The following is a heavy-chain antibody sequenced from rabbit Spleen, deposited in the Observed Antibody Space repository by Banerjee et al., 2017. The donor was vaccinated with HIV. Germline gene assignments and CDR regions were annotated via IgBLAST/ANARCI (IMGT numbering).Heavy chain of an antibody. V-gene: IGHV1S45*01. D-gene: IGHD1-1*01. J-gene: IGHJ4*01. CDR2: IDTNDGDT. Sequence: LEESGGGLVKPGGTLTLTCTVSGFSFSSNWICWVRQAPGKGLEWIACIDTNDGDTDYANWPKGRFTISKTSSTTVDLKMNSLTDADTATYFCARDPWDSGSGYDLWGQGTLVTVS. CDR3: ARDPWDSGSGYDL. CDR1: GFSFSSNW.